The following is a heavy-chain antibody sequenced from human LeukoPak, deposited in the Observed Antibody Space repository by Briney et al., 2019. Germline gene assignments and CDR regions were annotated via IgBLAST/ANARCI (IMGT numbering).Heavy chain of an antibody. CDR3: ARGLTRDYYYYMDV. D-gene: IGHD2-21*01. V-gene: IGHV3-7*01. CDR2: IKQDGSEK. J-gene: IGHJ6*03. CDR1: GFTFSSYW. Sequence: PGGSLRLSCAASGFTFSSYWMSWGRQAPGRGLEWVANIKQDGSEKYYVDSVKGRFTISRDNAKNSLYLQMNSLRAEDTAVYYCARGLTRDYYYYMDVWGKGTTVTVSS.